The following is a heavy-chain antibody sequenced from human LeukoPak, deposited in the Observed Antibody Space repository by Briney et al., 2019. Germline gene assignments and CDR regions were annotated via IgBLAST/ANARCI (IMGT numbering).Heavy chain of an antibody. V-gene: IGHV3-21*01. D-gene: IGHD3-16*01. CDR2: ISSSSSYI. CDR3: ARIWGPYWFDP. Sequence: GGSLRLSCAASGFTFSSYSMNWVRQAPGKGLEWVSSISSSSSYIYYADSVKGRFTISRDNAKNSLYLQMNSLSAEDTAVYYCARIWGPYWFDPWGQGTLVTVSS. CDR1: GFTFSSYS. J-gene: IGHJ5*02.